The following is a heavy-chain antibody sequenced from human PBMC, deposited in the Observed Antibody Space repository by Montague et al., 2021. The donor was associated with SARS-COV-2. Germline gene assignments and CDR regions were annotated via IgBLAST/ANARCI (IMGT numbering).Heavy chain of an antibody. CDR2: ISFDGRSK. D-gene: IGHD3-22*01. CDR1: GFTFSSHP. Sequence: SLRLSCAASGFTFSSHPMHLVRQAPVNGLEWVAVISFDGRSKYYXDSXHGRLTISRDNSKNTLFLQMNSLRVEDTAVYYCARGRQWLVLGQVDYWGQGTLVTVSS. J-gene: IGHJ4*02. CDR3: ARGRQWLVLGQVDY. V-gene: IGHV3-30*04.